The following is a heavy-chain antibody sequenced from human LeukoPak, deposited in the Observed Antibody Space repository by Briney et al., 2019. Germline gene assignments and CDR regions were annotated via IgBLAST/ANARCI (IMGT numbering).Heavy chain of an antibody. Sequence: PSETLSLTCAVYGGSFSGYYWSWIRQPPGKGLEWIGEINHSGSTNYNPSLKSRVTISVDTSKNQFSLKLSSATAADTAVYYCARGDYGSSGQFDYWGQGTLVTVSS. CDR1: GGSFSGYY. CDR3: ARGDYGSSGQFDY. CDR2: INHSGST. D-gene: IGHD3-22*01. V-gene: IGHV4-34*01. J-gene: IGHJ4*02.